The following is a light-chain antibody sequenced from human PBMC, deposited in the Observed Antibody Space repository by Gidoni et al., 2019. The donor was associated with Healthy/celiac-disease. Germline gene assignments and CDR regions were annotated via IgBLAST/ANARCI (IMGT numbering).Light chain of an antibody. Sequence: QSVLTQPPSVSGAPGQSVTISCTGSSSNIGAGYDVHWYQQLPGTAPKLLIYGNSNRPSGFPDRFSGSKSGTSASLAITGLQAEDEADYYCQSYDSSLSGGVFGGGTKLTVL. J-gene: IGLJ2*01. CDR3: QSYDSSLSGGV. CDR1: SSNIGAGYD. V-gene: IGLV1-40*01. CDR2: GNS.